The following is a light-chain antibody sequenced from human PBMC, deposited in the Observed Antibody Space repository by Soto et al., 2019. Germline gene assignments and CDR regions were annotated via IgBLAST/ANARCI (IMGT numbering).Light chain of an antibody. J-gene: IGLJ2*01. CDR3: CSYAGSSTR. Sequence: QSALTQPASVSGSPGQSITISCTGTSSDVAGYNHVSWYQHHPGKAPKLMIYEGSKRPSGVSNRFSGSKSGNTASLTISGLQAEDEADYYCCSYAGSSTRFGGGTQLTVL. V-gene: IGLV2-23*01. CDR1: SSDVAGYNH. CDR2: EGS.